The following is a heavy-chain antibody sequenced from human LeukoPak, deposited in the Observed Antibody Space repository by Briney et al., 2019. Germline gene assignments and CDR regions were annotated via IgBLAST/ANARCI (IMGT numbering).Heavy chain of an antibody. J-gene: IGHJ3*02. D-gene: IGHD2-21*01. CDR3: AKLMRHMREDVYDI. CDR1: GFTFRSYG. CDR2: ISGTGLST. V-gene: IGHV3-23*01. Sequence: GESLRLSCAASGFTFRSYGMSWVRQAPGKGLEWVSFISGTGLSTYYADSVKGRFTISRDNSKNTLYLQMNSLRAEDTAVYYCAKLMRHMREDVYDIWGQGTMVTVSS.